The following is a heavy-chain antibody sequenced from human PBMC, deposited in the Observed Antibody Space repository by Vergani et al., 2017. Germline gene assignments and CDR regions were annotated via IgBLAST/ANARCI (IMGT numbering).Heavy chain of an antibody. J-gene: IGHJ6*02. CDR3: ARQGVVAADYYYGMDV. CDR2: IYHSGST. Sequence: QVQLQESGPGLVKPSETLSLTCAVSGYSISSGYYWGWIRQPPGKGLEWIGSIYHSGSTYYNPSLKSRSTISVDTSKNQFSLKLSSVTAADTAVYYCARQGVVAADYYYGMDVWGQGTTVTVSS. CDR1: GYSISSGYY. V-gene: IGHV4-38-2*01. D-gene: IGHD2-15*01.